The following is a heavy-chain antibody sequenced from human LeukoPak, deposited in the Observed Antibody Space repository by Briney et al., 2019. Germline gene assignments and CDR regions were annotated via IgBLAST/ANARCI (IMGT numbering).Heavy chain of an antibody. CDR2: ISAYNGNT. D-gene: IGHD3-22*01. V-gene: IGHV1-18*01. Sequence: ASVKVSCKASGYTFTSYGISWVRQAPGQGLEWMGWISAYNGNTNYAQKLQGRVTMTTDTSTSTAYMELRSLRSDDTAVYYCARDRYYYDSSGYTWFDPWGQGTLVTVSS. CDR3: ARDRYYYDSSGYTWFDP. J-gene: IGHJ5*02. CDR1: GYTFTSYG.